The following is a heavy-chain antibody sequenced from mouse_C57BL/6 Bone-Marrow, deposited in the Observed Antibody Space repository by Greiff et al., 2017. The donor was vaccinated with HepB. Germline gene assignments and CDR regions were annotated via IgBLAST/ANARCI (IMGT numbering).Heavy chain of an antibody. J-gene: IGHJ4*01. CDR2: IDPENGDT. CDR1: GFTFKDDY. V-gene: IGHV14-4*01. D-gene: IGHD1-1*01. CDR3: NTDVVTAVVATYDYAMDY. Sequence: EVQLQQSGAELVRPGASVKLSCTASGFTFKDDYMHWVKQRPEQGLEWIGWIDPENGDTEYDSKFQGKATITADTSSNTGYLQLSSLSSEDTAVYYENTDVVTAVVATYDYAMDYWGQGTSVTVSS.